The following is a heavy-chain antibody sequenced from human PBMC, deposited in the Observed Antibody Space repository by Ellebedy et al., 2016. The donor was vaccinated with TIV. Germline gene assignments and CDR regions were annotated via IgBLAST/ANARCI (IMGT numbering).Heavy chain of an antibody. V-gene: IGHV1-24*01. Sequence: ASVKVSCXVSGYTLTELSMHWVRQAPGKGLEWMGGFAPEDGETIYAQKFQGRVTMTEDTSTDTAYMELSSLRSEDTAVYYCATDPLYQGLSHYWGQGTLVTVSS. CDR2: FAPEDGET. J-gene: IGHJ4*02. CDR1: GYTLTELS. CDR3: ATDPLYQGLSHY. D-gene: IGHD2-2*01.